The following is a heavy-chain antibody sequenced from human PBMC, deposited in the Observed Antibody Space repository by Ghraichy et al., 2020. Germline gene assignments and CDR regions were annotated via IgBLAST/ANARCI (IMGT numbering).Heavy chain of an antibody. V-gene: IGHV4-34*01. CDR1: GGSFSGYY. Sequence: SETLSLTCAVYGGSFSGYYWSWIRQPPGKGLEWIGEINHSGSTNYNPSLKSRVTISVDTSKNQFSLKLSSVTAADTAVYYCARGRYYDYVWGSYRHPFDYWGQGTLVTVSS. CDR2: INHSGST. CDR3: ARGRYYDYVWGSYRHPFDY. D-gene: IGHD3-16*02. J-gene: IGHJ4*02.